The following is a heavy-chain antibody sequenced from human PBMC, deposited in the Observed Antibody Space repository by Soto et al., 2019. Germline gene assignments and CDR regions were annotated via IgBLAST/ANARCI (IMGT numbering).Heavy chain of an antibody. CDR3: ARDGAVAGQQLVPLGY. CDR1: GFTFSSYW. CDR2: IKQDGSEK. J-gene: IGHJ4*02. D-gene: IGHD6-13*01. V-gene: IGHV3-7*05. Sequence: GGSLRLSCAASGFTFSSYWMSWVRQAPGKGLEWVANIKQDGSEKYYVDSVKGRFTISRDNAKNSLYLQMNSLRAEDTAVYYCARDGAVAGQQLVPLGYWGQETLVTVSS.